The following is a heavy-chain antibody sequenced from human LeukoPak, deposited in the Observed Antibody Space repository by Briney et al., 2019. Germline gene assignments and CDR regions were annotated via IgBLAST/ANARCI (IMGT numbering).Heavy chain of an antibody. CDR2: IYYSGST. CDR3: ARVDILTGYTLDY. CDR1: GGSISSSSYY. Sequence: SETLSLTCTVSGGSISSSSYYWGWIRQPPGKGLEWIGYIYYSGSTNYNPSLKSRVTISVDTSKNQFSLKLSSVTAADTAVYYCARVDILTGYTLDYWGQGTLVTVSS. D-gene: IGHD3-9*01. J-gene: IGHJ4*02. V-gene: IGHV4-61*05.